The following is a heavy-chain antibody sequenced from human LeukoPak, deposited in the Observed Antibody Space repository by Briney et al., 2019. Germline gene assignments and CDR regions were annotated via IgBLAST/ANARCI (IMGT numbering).Heavy chain of an antibody. J-gene: IGHJ4*02. D-gene: IGHD1-26*01. Sequence: GGSLRLSCAASGFTFGSYGMHWVRQAPGKGLEWVAVISYDGSNKYYADSAKGRFTISRDNSKNTLYLQMNSLRAEDTAVYYCANAWEPPFDYWGQGTLVTVSS. V-gene: IGHV3-30*18. CDR1: GFTFGSYG. CDR2: ISYDGSNK. CDR3: ANAWEPPFDY.